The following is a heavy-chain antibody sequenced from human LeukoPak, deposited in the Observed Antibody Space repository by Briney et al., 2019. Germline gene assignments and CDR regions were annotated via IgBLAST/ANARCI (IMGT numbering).Heavy chain of an antibody. V-gene: IGHV1-3*01. CDR3: ARAYRYCSSTSCFDFDY. D-gene: IGHD2-2*01. J-gene: IGHJ4*02. CDR1: GYTFTSYA. Sequence: GASVKVSCKASGYTFTSYAMHWVRQAPGQRLEWMGWINAGNGNTKYSQKFQGRVTITRDTSASTAYMELSSLRSEDTAVYYCARAYRYCSSTSCFDFDYWGQGTLVTVSS. CDR2: INAGNGNT.